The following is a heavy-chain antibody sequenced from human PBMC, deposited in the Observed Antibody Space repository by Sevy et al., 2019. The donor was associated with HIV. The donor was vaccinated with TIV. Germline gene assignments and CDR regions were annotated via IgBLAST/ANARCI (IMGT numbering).Heavy chain of an antibody. Sequence: GGSLRLSCVGSGFIFSTYGMHWVRQAPGKGLQWLAYILNDGTNEFYADSVRGRFTISRDNSKNTLSLQIDSLRVEDTAVYFCATRRYSLLSSDAFELWGQGTMVTVSS. J-gene: IGHJ3*01. D-gene: IGHD5-12*01. CDR1: GFIFSTYG. CDR2: ILNDGTNE. V-gene: IGHV3-30*02. CDR3: ATRRYSLLSSDAFEL.